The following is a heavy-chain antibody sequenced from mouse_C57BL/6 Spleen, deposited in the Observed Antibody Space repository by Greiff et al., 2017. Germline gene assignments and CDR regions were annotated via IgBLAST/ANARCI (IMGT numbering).Heavy chain of an antibody. CDR2: IYPRDGST. Sequence: QVQLQQPGAELVKPGASVKISCKVSGYTFTDHTIHWMKQRPEQGLEWIGYIYPRDGSTKYNEKFKGKATLTADKSSSTAYMQLNSLTSEDSAVYFCARTDGSSYGYAMDYWGQGTSVTVSS. D-gene: IGHD1-1*01. V-gene: IGHV1-78*01. CDR1: GYTFTDHT. CDR3: ARTDGSSYGYAMDY. J-gene: IGHJ4*01.